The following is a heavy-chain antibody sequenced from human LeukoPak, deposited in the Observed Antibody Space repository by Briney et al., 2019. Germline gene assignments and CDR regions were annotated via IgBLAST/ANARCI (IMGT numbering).Heavy chain of an antibody. CDR1: GFSFSHYA. CDR2: ITSSSDYI. CDR3: ARDYPYSYYMNV. V-gene: IGHV3-21*01. J-gene: IGHJ6*03. Sequence: GGSLRLSCAGSGFSFSHYAFNWVRQAPGKGLEWVSSITSSSDYIYYADSVKGRFTISRDNAKNLLFLQMNSLRAEDTAVYYCARDYPYSYYMNVWGNGTTVTVSS. D-gene: IGHD4-11*01.